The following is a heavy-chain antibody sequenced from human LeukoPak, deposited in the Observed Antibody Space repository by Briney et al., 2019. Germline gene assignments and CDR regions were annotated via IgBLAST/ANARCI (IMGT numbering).Heavy chain of an antibody. CDR2: IKEAGSEG. V-gene: IGHV3-7*01. CDR3: ARVSPTDAFDI. J-gene: IGHJ3*02. CDR1: GFSFSTYW. Sequence: GGSLRLSCAASGFSFSTYWMSWVRQAPGKGLEWVANIKEAGSEGYYVDSVKGRFTISKDNANNSLYLEMNSLRAEDTAVYYCARVSPTDAFDIWGQGTMVTVSS.